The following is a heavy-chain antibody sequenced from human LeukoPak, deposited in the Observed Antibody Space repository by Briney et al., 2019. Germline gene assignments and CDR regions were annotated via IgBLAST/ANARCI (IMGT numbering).Heavy chain of an antibody. CDR3: ARVWQQLVLDAFDI. CDR2: ISGSGGST. V-gene: IGHV3-23*01. D-gene: IGHD6-13*01. J-gene: IGHJ3*02. Sequence: GGSLRLSCAASGFTFSSYGMSWVRQAPGKGLEWVSAISGSGGSTYYADSVKGRFTISRDNSKNTLWLQMNSLRAEDTAVYYCARVWQQLVLDAFDIWGQGTMVTVSS. CDR1: GFTFSSYG.